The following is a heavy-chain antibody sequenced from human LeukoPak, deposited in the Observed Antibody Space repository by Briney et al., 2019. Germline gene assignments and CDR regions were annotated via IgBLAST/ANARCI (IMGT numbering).Heavy chain of an antibody. V-gene: IGHV4-59*08. Sequence: PSETLSLTCTVSGGSISSYYWSWIRQPPGKGLEWIGYIYYSGSTNYNPSLKSRVTISVDTSKNQFSLELSSVTAADTAVYYCARGGGSGWYLSSLIDYWGQGTLVTVSS. J-gene: IGHJ4*02. CDR2: IYYSGST. D-gene: IGHD6-19*01. CDR1: GGSISSYY. CDR3: ARGGGSGWYLSSLIDY.